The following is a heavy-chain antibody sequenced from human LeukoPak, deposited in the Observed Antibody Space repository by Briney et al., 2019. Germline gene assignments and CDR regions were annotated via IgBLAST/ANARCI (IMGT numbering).Heavy chain of an antibody. CDR3: ARVPVTTPSGVDY. J-gene: IGHJ4*02. Sequence: GGSLRLSCAASGFTFSVYEMHWVRQAPGKGLEWVSYISSSGGTMYYADSVKGRFTISRDNAKTSLYLQMNSLRAEDTAVYYCARVPVTTPSGVDYWGQGTLVTVSS. CDR1: GFTFSVYE. V-gene: IGHV3-48*03. D-gene: IGHD4-17*01. CDR2: ISSSGGTM.